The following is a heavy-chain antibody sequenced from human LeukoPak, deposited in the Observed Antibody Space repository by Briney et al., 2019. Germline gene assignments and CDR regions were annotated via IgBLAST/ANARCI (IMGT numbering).Heavy chain of an antibody. J-gene: IGHJ6*03. CDR3: ARDLYCGGDCTIYYMDV. CDR1: GYTFTSYY. V-gene: IGHV1-46*01. CDR2: INPSGGST. D-gene: IGHD2-21*02. Sequence: PRASVKVSCKASGYTFTSYYMHWVRQAPGQGLEWMGIINPSGGSTSYAQKFQGRVTMTRDMSTSTVYMELSSLRSEDTAVYYCARDLYCGGDCTIYYMDVWGKGTTVTVSS.